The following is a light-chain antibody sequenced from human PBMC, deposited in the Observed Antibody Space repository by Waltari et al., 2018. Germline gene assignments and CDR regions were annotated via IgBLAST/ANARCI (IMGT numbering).Light chain of an antibody. Sequence: QSVLTQPPSVSGAPGQRVTISCTGSRSNIGAGYDVHWYQQLHGTAPKLLTYGNSNRPSGVPDLFSGSKSGTSASLAITGLQAEDEADYYCQSYDSSLSGSVFGGGTKLTVL. V-gene: IGLV1-40*01. CDR1: RSNIGAGYD. J-gene: IGLJ2*01. CDR3: QSYDSSLSGSV. CDR2: GNS.